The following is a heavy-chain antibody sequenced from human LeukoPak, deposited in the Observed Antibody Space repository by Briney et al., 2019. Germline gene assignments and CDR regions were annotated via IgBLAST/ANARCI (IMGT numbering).Heavy chain of an antibody. CDR3: ARARYSSSWYRRYFDY. CDR1: GGSFSGYY. Sequence: SETLSLTCAVYGGSFSGYYWSWIRQPPGKGLEWIGEINHSGSTDYNPSLKSRVTISVDTSKNQFSLKLSSVTAADTAVYYCARARYSSSWYRRYFDYWGQGTLVTVSS. V-gene: IGHV4-34*01. CDR2: INHSGST. D-gene: IGHD6-13*01. J-gene: IGHJ4*02.